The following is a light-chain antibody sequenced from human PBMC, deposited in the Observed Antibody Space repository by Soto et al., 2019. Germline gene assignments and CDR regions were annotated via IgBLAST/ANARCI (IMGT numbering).Light chain of an antibody. V-gene: IGKV3-20*01. CDR3: QQHGSSPRT. J-gene: IGKJ1*01. CDR2: GAS. Sequence: SQAPWSLSASXAERLTLTXXXSQSVSSSYLAWYQQKPGQAPRLLIYGASSRATGIPDRFSGSGSGTDFTLTISRLEPEDFAVYYCQQHGSSPRTFGQGTKVDIK. CDR1: QSVSSSY.